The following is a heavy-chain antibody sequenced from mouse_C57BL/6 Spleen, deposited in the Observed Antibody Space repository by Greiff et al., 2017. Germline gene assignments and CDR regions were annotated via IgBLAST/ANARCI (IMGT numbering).Heavy chain of an antibody. CDR2: ISSGGDYI. CDR1: GFTFSSYA. D-gene: IGHD1-1*01. CDR3: TRDQKGYYYGSSSAWFAY. J-gene: IGHJ3*01. V-gene: IGHV5-9-1*02. Sequence: DVQLVESGEGLVKPGGSLKLSCASSGFTFSSYAMSWVRQTPEKRLEWVAYISSGGDYIYYADTVKGRFTIFRDNARNTLYLQMSSLKSEDTAMYYCTRDQKGYYYGSSSAWFAYWGQGTLVTVSA.